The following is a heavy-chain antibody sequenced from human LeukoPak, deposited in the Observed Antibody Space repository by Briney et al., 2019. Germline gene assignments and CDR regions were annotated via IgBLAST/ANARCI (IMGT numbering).Heavy chain of an antibody. Sequence: ASVKVSFKASGYTFTTYDINWVRQATGLGLEWMGWMNPNSANTGYAQKFQGRVTITRNTSISTAYMELNSLRSDDTAVYYCARARLVRGPVTPLYYFDYWGQGVLVTVSS. D-gene: IGHD2-15*01. J-gene: IGHJ4*02. CDR2: MNPNSANT. V-gene: IGHV1-8*01. CDR1: GYTFTTYD. CDR3: ARARLVRGPVTPLYYFDY.